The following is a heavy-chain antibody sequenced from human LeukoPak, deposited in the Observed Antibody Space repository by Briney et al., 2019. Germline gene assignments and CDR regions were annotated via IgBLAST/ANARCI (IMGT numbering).Heavy chain of an antibody. D-gene: IGHD3-22*01. Sequence: GGSLRLSCAASGFTFSAYAMSWVRQTPGKGLQWVSTISASGGTTYYADSVKGRFTISRDNSKNTLYLQMNSLRAEDTAVYYCAKDSHGYSLFQHWGQGTLVTVSS. CDR2: ISASGGTT. J-gene: IGHJ1*01. CDR1: GFTFSAYA. V-gene: IGHV3-23*01. CDR3: AKDSHGYSLFQH.